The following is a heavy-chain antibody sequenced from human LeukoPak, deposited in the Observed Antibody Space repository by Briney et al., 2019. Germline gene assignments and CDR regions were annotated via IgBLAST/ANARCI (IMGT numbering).Heavy chain of an antibody. CDR2: IWYDGSNK. CDR1: GFTFSSYG. J-gene: IGHJ4*02. Sequence: HPGGSLRLSCAASGFTFSSYGIQWVRQAPGKGLEWVAVIWYDGSNKYYADSVKGRFTISRDNSKNTLYLQMNSLRAEDTAVYYCARDQGIYGDTTYYFDYWGQGTLVTVSS. CDR3: ARDQGIYGDTTYYFDY. D-gene: IGHD4-17*01. V-gene: IGHV3-33*01.